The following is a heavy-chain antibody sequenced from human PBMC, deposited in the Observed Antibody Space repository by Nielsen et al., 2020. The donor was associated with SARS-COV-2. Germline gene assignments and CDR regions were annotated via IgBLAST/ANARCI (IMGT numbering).Heavy chain of an antibody. CDR3: ASLAEAGSWFKGSEYFHH. V-gene: IGHV4-39*07. CDR2: VYYGGST. Sequence: WIRQPPGKGLEWIGSVYYGGSTYFHPSLKSRVTISVDTSKNQFSLKLSYVTAADTAVYFCASLAEAGSWFKGSEYFHHWGQGTLVTVSS. J-gene: IGHJ1*01. D-gene: IGHD6-19*01.